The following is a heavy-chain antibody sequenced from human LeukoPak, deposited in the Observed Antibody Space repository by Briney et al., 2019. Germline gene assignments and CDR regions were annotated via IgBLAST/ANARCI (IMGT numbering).Heavy chain of an antibody. CDR1: GYTFTSYY. D-gene: IGHD7-27*01. Sequence: ASVKVSCKASGYTFTSYYMHWARQAPGQGLEWMGIINPSGGSTSYAQKFQGRVTMTRDTSTSTVYMELSSLRSEDTAVYYCASSRANWGSILVYGMDVWGKGTTVTVSS. V-gene: IGHV1-46*01. J-gene: IGHJ6*04. CDR3: ASSRANWGSILVYGMDV. CDR2: INPSGGST.